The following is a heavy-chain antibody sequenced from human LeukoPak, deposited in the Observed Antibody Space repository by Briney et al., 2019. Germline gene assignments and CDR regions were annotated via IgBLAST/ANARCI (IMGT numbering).Heavy chain of an antibody. J-gene: IGHJ4*02. V-gene: IGHV3-73*01. D-gene: IGHD2-21*02. CDR1: GFTFSGST. CDR2: IRTKANNYAT. CDR3: SRHEALPGDY. Sequence: VKPGGSLRLSCAASGFTFSGSTVHWVRQASGKGLDWVGHIRTKANNYATAYAASVKGRFTISRDDSKNTAYLQMNSLKIEDTAVYYCSRHEALPGDYWGQGTLVTVSS.